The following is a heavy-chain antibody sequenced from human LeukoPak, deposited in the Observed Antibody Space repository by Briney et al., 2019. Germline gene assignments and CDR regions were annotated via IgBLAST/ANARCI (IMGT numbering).Heavy chain of an antibody. J-gene: IGHJ4*02. Sequence: GASVKVSCKASGYTFTGPYIHWIRQAPGQGLEWMGWINPNSGGTKYAQKFQGRVTMTRDTSINTAYMELSRLRSDDTAVYYCARVEYCIKGVCVNSDYWGQGTLVTVST. CDR3: ARVEYCIKGVCVNSDY. D-gene: IGHD2-8*01. CDR1: GYTFTGPY. CDR2: INPNSGGT. V-gene: IGHV1-2*02.